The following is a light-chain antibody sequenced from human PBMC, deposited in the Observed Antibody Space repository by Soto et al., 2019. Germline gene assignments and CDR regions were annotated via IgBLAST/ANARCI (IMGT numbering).Light chain of an antibody. Sequence: DIQMTQSPSSLSASVGDRVTIPCQASQDISTSLNWYQQKPGKAPKLLIYDASNLQTGVPSRFSGSGSGTHFDLTISSLQPEDLATYYCQQYDNLFTFGQGTKLEIK. CDR2: DAS. CDR1: QDISTS. CDR3: QQYDNLFT. V-gene: IGKV1-33*01. J-gene: IGKJ2*01.